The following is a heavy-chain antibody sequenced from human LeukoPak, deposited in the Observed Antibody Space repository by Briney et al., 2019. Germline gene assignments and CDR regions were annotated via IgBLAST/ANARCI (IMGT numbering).Heavy chain of an antibody. CDR2: ISSRSYI. CDR1: GFTFSSHS. CDR3: ARGKSGSYGTKGY. Sequence: PGGSLRLSCAASGFTFSSHSMNWVRQAPGKGLEWVSFISSRSYIYYADSVKGRFTISRDNAKNSLYLQMNSLRVEDTAVYYCARGKSGSYGTKGYWGQGTLVTVSS. D-gene: IGHD1-26*01. V-gene: IGHV3-21*01. J-gene: IGHJ4*02.